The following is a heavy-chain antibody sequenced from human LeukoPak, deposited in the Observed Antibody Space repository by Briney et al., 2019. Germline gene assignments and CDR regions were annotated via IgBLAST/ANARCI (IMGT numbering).Heavy chain of an antibody. Sequence: PSETLSLTCAVYGGSFSGYYWSWIRQPPGKGLEWIGEINHSGSTNYNPSLKSRVTISVDTSKNQFSLKLSSVTAADTAVYYCARQSRKLLWFGELTYYMDVWGKGTTVTISS. CDR3: ARQSRKLLWFGELTYYMDV. CDR2: INHSGST. D-gene: IGHD3-10*01. CDR1: GGSFSGYY. V-gene: IGHV4-34*01. J-gene: IGHJ6*03.